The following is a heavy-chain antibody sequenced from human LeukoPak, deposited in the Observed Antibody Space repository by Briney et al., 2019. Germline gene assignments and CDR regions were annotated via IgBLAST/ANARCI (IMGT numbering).Heavy chain of an antibody. V-gene: IGHV3-21*01. J-gene: IGHJ4*02. Sequence: PGGSLRLSCAASGFTFSSYSMNWVRQAPGKGREWGSSISSSSSYIYYTDSVKGRFTISRDNAKNSLYLQMNSLRAEDTAVYYCARWELPGYWGQGTLVTVSS. D-gene: IGHD1-26*01. CDR3: ARWELPGY. CDR1: GFTFSSYS. CDR2: ISSSSSYI.